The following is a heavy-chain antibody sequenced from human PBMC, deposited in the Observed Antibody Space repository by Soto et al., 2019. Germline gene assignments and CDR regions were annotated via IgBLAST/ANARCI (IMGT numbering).Heavy chain of an antibody. D-gene: IGHD3-3*01. CDR3: AKDATYYDFWSGYPPSDY. CDR1: GFTFSSYG. V-gene: IGHV3-30*18. Sequence: HPXGSLRLSCSASGFTFSSYGMHWVRQAPGKGLEWVAVISYDGSNKYYADSVKGRFTISRDNSKNTLYLQMNSLRAEDTAVYYCAKDATYYDFWSGYPPSDYSGHGTLVTVSS. J-gene: IGHJ4*01. CDR2: ISYDGSNK.